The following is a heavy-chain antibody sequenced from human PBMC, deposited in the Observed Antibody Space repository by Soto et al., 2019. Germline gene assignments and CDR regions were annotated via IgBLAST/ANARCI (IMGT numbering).Heavy chain of an antibody. CDR2: IYYSGST. Sequence: PSETLSLTCTVSGGSISSGGYYWSWIRQHPGKGLEWIGYIYYSGSTYYNPSLKSRVTISVDTSKNQFSLKLSSVTAADTAVYYCARLKGQSDFWSGSPIYYYYGMDVWGQGTTVTVSS. D-gene: IGHD3-3*01. J-gene: IGHJ6*02. CDR1: GGSISSGGYY. V-gene: IGHV4-31*03. CDR3: ARLKGQSDFWSGSPIYYYYGMDV.